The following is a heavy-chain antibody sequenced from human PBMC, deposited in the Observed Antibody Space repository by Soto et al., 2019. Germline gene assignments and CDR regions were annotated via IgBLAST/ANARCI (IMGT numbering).Heavy chain of an antibody. V-gene: IGHV1-18*04. D-gene: IGHD2-15*01. J-gene: IGHJ3*02. CDR3: ARVKAAALAFDI. CDR1: GYTSTSDG. CDR2: ISAYNGNT. Sequence: ASVXVSCKGSGYTSTSDGISRVPQAPGQGLEWMGWISAYNGNTNYAQKLQGRVTMTTGTSTSTAYMEVRSLRSDDTAVYYGARVKAAALAFDIWGQGTMVTV.